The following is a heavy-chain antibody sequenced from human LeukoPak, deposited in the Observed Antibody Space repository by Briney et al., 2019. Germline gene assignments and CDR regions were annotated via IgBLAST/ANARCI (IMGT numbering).Heavy chain of an antibody. V-gene: IGHV4-61*01. Sequence: SETLSLTCTVSGGSVSGGNYYCSWIRQSPGKGLEWIGYIHYSGSTVYNPTLKSRVTMSIDTSKNQFSLNLSSVTAADTAVYYCARTGSTGGYWGQGTLVTVSS. CDR2: IHYSGST. D-gene: IGHD1-1*01. J-gene: IGHJ4*02. CDR1: GGSVSGGNYY. CDR3: ARTGSTGGY.